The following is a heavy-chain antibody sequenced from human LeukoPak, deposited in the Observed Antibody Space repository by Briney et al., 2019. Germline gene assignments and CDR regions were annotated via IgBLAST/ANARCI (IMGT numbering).Heavy chain of an antibody. CDR1: GYSFTSYW. J-gene: IGHJ4*02. CDR3: VRDGYNRFNYYFDY. D-gene: IGHD5-24*01. CDR2: IYPGDSDT. V-gene: IGHV5-51*01. Sequence: KTGESLKISCKGSGYSFTSYWIGWVRQTPGKGLEWVGIIYPGDSDTRYSPSFQGQVTISADKFISTAYLQWSSLKASDTAMYYCVRDGYNRFNYYFDYWGQGTQVTVSS.